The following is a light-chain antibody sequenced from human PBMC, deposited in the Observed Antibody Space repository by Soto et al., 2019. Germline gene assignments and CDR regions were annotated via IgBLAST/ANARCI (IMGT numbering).Light chain of an antibody. J-gene: IGKJ5*01. V-gene: IGKV3-15*01. CDR2: HAI. Sequence: EVVMAQSPATLSVSPGERATLSCSASQSISVNLAWYQQKPGQAPRLLIYHAIARATGIPTRFSGSGSGTEFTLTISSLQSEDFAVYYRQQYNNWPPITFGQGTRLEIK. CDR1: QSISVN. CDR3: QQYNNWPPIT.